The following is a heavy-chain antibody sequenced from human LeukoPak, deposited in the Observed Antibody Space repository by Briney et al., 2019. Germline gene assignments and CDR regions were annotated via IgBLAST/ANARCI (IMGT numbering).Heavy chain of an antibody. CDR3: ARDREEYCSGGSCTAFDI. Sequence: GGSLRLSCAASGFTFSSYNMNWVRQAPGKGLEWVSSISTSSSYIYYADSVKGRFTISRDNAKNSLYLQMNSLRAEDTAVYYCARDREEYCSGGSCTAFDIWGQGTMVTVSS. CDR1: GFTFSSYN. V-gene: IGHV3-21*01. D-gene: IGHD2-15*01. J-gene: IGHJ3*02. CDR2: ISTSSSYI.